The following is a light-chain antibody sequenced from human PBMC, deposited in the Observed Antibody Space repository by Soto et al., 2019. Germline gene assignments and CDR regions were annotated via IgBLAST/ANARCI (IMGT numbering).Light chain of an antibody. J-gene: IGKJ1*01. Sequence: ELVLTQSPGTLSMSPGERATLSCRASQSISNNYLAWYQQKPGKAPRLLIYGASSRATGIPDRFSGSGSGTDFTLTISRLEAEDFAVYYCQQYGSSPRTFGQGTKVEFK. CDR3: QQYGSSPRT. CDR2: GAS. CDR1: QSISNNY. V-gene: IGKV3-20*01.